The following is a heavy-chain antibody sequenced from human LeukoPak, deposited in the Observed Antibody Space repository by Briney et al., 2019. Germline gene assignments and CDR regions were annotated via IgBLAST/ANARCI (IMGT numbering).Heavy chain of an antibody. CDR2: IYPGDSDT. J-gene: IGHJ5*02. Sequence: PGESLKISCKGSAYSFTSYWIGWVRQMPGKGLEWMGIIYPGDSDTRYSPSFQGQVTISADKSISTAYLQWSSLKASDTAMYYCAYYGSGSYFNNWFDPWGQGTLVTVSS. CDR3: AYYGSGSYFNNWFDP. V-gene: IGHV5-51*01. D-gene: IGHD3-10*01. CDR1: AYSFTSYW.